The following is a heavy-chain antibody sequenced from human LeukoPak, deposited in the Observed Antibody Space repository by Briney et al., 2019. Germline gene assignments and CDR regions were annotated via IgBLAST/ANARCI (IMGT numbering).Heavy chain of an antibody. CDR2: TYTSGST. Sequence: SETLSLTCTVSGGSISSGSYYWSWIRQPAGKGLEWIGRTYTSGSTNYNPSLKSRVTISVDTSKNQFSLKLSSVTAADTAVYYCASEDRAVAGTLGQDYWGQGTLVTVSS. J-gene: IGHJ4*02. D-gene: IGHD6-19*01. CDR1: GGSISSGSYY. V-gene: IGHV4-61*02. CDR3: ASEDRAVAGTLGQDY.